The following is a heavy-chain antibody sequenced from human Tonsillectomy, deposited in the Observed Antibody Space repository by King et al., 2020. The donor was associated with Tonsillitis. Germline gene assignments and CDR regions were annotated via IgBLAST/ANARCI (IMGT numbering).Heavy chain of an antibody. V-gene: IGHV3-23*04. CDR3: AKDHWGLSHWVYYYYGMDV. J-gene: IGHJ6*02. CDR2: ISGSGGST. CDR1: GFTFSSYA. D-gene: IGHD3-16*01. Sequence: VQLVESGGGLVQPGGSLRLSCAASGFTFSSYAMSWVRQAPGKGLEWVSAISGSGGSTYYAASVKGRFTISRDNSKNTLYLQMNSLRAEDTAVYYCAKDHWGLSHWVYYYYGMDVWGQGTTVTVSS.